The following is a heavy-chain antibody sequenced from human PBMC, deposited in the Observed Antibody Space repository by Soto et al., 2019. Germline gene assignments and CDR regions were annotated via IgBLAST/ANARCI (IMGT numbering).Heavy chain of an antibody. CDR2: IYYNGNI. CDR1: GGSITSYY. V-gene: IGHV4-59*01. J-gene: IGHJ4*02. D-gene: IGHD3-10*01. CDR3: ATGWVYFGSDY. Sequence: QVQLQESGPGLVKPLETLSLTCTVPGGSITSYYWSWVRQPPGEGLEWIGYIYYNGNINYNPSLKSRLTISLDTSKNQFSLRLSSVTAADTAVYYCATGWVYFGSDYWGQGTLVTVSS.